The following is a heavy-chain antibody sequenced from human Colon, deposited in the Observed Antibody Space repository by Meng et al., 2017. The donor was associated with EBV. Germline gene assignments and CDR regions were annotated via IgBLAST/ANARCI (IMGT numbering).Heavy chain of an antibody. CDR2: ISTNTGNP. J-gene: IGHJ4*02. V-gene: IGHV7-4-1*02. CDR1: GYTFTRYP. Sequence: VQLVQSGPELKKLGASVKVSCKASGYTFTRYPMNWVRQAPGQGLEWMGWISTNTGNPTYAQGFTGRFVFSVDTSVSTAYLQISSLKAEDTAVYYCGTLKYTSGFYGPAYWGQGALVTVSS. CDR3: GTLKYTSGFYGPAY. D-gene: IGHD6-19*01.